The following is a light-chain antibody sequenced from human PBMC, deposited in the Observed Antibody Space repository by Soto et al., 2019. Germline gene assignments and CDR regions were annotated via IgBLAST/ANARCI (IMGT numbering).Light chain of an antibody. CDR1: SSDVGGYDY. CDR2: DVG. V-gene: IGLV2-14*01. Sequence: QSVLTQPASVSGSPGQSITISCTGTSSDVGGYDYVSWYQQHPGRAPKLMIYDVGNRPSGISDRFSGSKSGNTASMTISRLQAEDEADYYCTSYTSSNTLEVFGTGTKVTVL. CDR3: TSYTSSNTLEV. J-gene: IGLJ1*01.